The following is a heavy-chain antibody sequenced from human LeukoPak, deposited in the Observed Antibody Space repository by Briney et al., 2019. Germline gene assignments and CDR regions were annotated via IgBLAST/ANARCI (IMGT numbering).Heavy chain of an antibody. Sequence: ASVKVSCKASGYTFTSYDINWVRQATGQGLEWMGWMNPNSGNTGYAQKFQGRVTITRNTSISTAHMELSSLRSEDTAVYYCARRRYNWNGYDYWGQGTLVTVSS. D-gene: IGHD1-1*01. J-gene: IGHJ4*02. CDR2: MNPNSGNT. V-gene: IGHV1-8*03. CDR3: ARRRYNWNGYDY. CDR1: GYTFTSYD.